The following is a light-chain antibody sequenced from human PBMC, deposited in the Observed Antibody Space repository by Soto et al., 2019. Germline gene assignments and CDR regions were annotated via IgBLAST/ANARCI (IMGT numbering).Light chain of an antibody. V-gene: IGLV1-44*01. J-gene: IGLJ1*01. CDR1: RSNIGSNS. CDR3: AAWDDSLNAYV. CDR2: TND. Sequence: QSVLTQPHSASGTPGQRVTISCSGSRSNIGSNSVNWYRQLPGTAPKLLIYTNDQRPAGVPDRFSGSKSGTSASLAISGLQSEDEADYYCAAWDDSLNAYVFGTGTKVT.